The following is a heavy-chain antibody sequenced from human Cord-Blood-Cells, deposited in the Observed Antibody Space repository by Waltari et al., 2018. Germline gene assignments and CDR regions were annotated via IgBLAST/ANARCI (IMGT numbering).Heavy chain of an antibody. CDR2: IIPIFGTA. D-gene: IGHD3-10*01. CDR1: GGTFSSYA. J-gene: IGHJ3*02. V-gene: IGHV1-69*01. CDR3: ARERGYYGSGTIGAFDI. Sequence: QVQLVQSGAEVKKPGSSVKVSCKASGGTFSSYAISWVRQATGRGLEWMGGIIPIFGTANYAQKFQGRVTITADESTSAAYMELSSLRSEDTAVYYCARERGYYGSGTIGAFDIWGQGTMVTVSS.